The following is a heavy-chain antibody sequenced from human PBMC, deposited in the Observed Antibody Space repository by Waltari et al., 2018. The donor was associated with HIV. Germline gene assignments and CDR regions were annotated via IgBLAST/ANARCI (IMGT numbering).Heavy chain of an antibody. Sequence: EVQLVESGGGLVQPGGSLRPSCAASGFPSSGSWMSWVRQAPGKGLEWVANIKQDGSEKYYVDSVKGRFTISRDNAKNSLYLQMNSLRAEDTAVYYCARADYDFWSGSVYYYYGMDVWGQGTTVTVSS. CDR2: IKQDGSEK. V-gene: IGHV3-7*01. J-gene: IGHJ6*02. CDR3: ARADYDFWSGSVYYYYGMDV. CDR1: GFPSSGSW. D-gene: IGHD3-3*01.